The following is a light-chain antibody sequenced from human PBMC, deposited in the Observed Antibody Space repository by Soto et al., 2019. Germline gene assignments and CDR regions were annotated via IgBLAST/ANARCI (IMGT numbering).Light chain of an antibody. CDR1: QNVNKW. Sequence: DIQMTQSPSTLSASVGDRVTITCRASQNVNKWLAWFQQKPGKVPKLLIFDASTLQTGVPSRFSGSGSGTEFTLIISGLQPDDSATYYCQQYTNTNNPWMFGQGTKVDIK. V-gene: IGKV1-5*01. CDR2: DAS. J-gene: IGKJ1*01. CDR3: QQYTNTNNPWM.